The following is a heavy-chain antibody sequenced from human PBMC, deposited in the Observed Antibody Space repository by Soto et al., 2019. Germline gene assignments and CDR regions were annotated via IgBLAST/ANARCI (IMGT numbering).Heavy chain of an antibody. J-gene: IGHJ4*02. V-gene: IGHV3-30-3*01. D-gene: IGHD3-22*01. CDR2: ISYDGSNK. Sequence: GGSLRLSCAASGFTFSSYAMHWVRQAPGKGLEWVAVISYDGSNKYYADSVKGRFTISRDNSKNTLYLQMNSLRAEDTAVYYCAREDRITMIVVVIQGIDYWGQGTLVTVSS. CDR3: AREDRITMIVVVIQGIDY. CDR1: GFTFSSYA.